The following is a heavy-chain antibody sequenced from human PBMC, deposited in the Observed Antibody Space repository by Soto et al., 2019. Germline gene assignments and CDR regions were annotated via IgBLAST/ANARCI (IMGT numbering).Heavy chain of an antibody. CDR3: ARVHPSYFAYFDY. CDR1: GFTFSSYS. Sequence: EVQLVESGGGLVKPGGSLRLSCAASGFTFSSYSMNWVRQAPGKGLEWVSSISSSSSYIYYADSVKGRFTISRDNAKNSLYLQMNSLRAEDTAVYYCARVHPSYFAYFDYWGQGTLVTVSS. D-gene: IGHD1-26*01. V-gene: IGHV3-21*01. J-gene: IGHJ4*02. CDR2: ISSSSSYI.